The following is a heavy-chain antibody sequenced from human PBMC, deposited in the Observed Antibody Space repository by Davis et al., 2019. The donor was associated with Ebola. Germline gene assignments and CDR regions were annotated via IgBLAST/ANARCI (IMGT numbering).Heavy chain of an antibody. D-gene: IGHD2-21*01. CDR2: IYPGDSDT. CDR1: GYTFTGHY. Sequence: KVSCKASGYTFTGHYMHWVRQAPGQGLEWMGIIYPGDSDTRYSPSFQGQVTISAYKSISTAYLQWSSLKASDTAMYYCARRRKPTYCGGDCTQGFDYWGQGTLVTVSS. J-gene: IGHJ4*02. CDR3: ARRRKPTYCGGDCTQGFDY. V-gene: IGHV5-51*01.